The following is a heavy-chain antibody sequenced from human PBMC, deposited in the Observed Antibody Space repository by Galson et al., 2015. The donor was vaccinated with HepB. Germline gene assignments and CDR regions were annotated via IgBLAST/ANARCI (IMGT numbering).Heavy chain of an antibody. V-gene: IGHV4-34*01. D-gene: IGHD1-1*01. CDR1: GGPLTQNY. Sequence: SLTCAVYGGPLTQNYWTWIRQSPGKGLEWIGEINYNGATTHYNPALRSRVTMSRDSSDNQFSLTLTSVTAADTAIYYCARIPFYWDGFDYWSQGALVTVSS. CDR3: ARIPFYWDGFDY. J-gene: IGHJ4*02. CDR2: INYNGATT.